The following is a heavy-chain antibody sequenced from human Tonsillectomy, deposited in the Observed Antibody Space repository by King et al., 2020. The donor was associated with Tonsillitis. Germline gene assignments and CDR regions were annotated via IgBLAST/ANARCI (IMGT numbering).Heavy chain of an antibody. Sequence: VQLVESGGGLVQPGGSLRLSCAASGFTFSSYGMGWVRQTPGKGLEWVSVIYSDAYYADSVKGRFTISSENSKSTLYLQMNSLRAEDTAVYYCAKDLTAAGIGAYYYYGMDVWGQGTTVTVSS. CDR1: GFTFSSYG. CDR2: IYSDA. CDR3: AKDLTAAGIGAYYYYGMDV. D-gene: IGHD6-13*01. J-gene: IGHJ6*02. V-gene: IGHV3-23*03.